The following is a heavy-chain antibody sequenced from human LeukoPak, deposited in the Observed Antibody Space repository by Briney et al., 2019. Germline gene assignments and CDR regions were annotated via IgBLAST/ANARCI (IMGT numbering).Heavy chain of an antibody. CDR3: ANDGTGVHVWTPEAFDL. D-gene: IGHD1-1*01. CDR2: ISGNGGRT. V-gene: IGHV3-23*01. CDR1: GFTFTTYA. J-gene: IGHJ3*01. Sequence: GGSLRLSCAASGFTFTTYAMSWVRQAPGKGLEWVSTISGNGGRTYYEDSVKGRFTISRDNSKNTLYLQVSSLRAEDTAMYYCANDGTGVHVWTPEAFDLWGPGTMVIVSS.